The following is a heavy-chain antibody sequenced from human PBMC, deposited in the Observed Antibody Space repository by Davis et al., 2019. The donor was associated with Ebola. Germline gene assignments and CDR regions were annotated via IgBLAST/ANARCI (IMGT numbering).Heavy chain of an antibody. V-gene: IGHV3-9*01. D-gene: IGHD5-18*01. CDR3: AKEDTALNVGGMEV. Sequence: SLRLSCTVSASNFDANAMHWVRQAPGKGLEWASSISWNSGTTNYADSVKGRFAISRDHAKHSLYLQMNSLRAEDTALYYCAKEDTALNVGGMEVWGQGTTVTVSS. J-gene: IGHJ6*02. CDR1: ASNFDANA. CDR2: ISWNSGTT.